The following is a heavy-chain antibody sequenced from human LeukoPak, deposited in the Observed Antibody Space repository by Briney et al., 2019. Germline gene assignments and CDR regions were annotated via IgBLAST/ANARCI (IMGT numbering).Heavy chain of an antibody. CDR1: GFTFSSYW. D-gene: IGHD3-22*01. Sequence: GGSLRLSCAASGFTFSSYWMSWVRQAPGKGLEWVANIKQDGSEKYYVDSVKGRFTISRDNSKNTLYLQMNSLRAEDTAVYYCARGYDTSGYYYEYFDYWGQGTLVTVSS. V-gene: IGHV3-7*01. CDR3: ARGYDTSGYYYEYFDY. J-gene: IGHJ4*02. CDR2: IKQDGSEK.